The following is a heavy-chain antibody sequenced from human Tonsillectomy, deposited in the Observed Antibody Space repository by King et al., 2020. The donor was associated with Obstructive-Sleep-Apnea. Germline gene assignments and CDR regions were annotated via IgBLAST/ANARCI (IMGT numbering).Heavy chain of an antibody. CDR2: ITSSSSTI. J-gene: IGHJ5*02. V-gene: IGHV3-48*04. D-gene: IGHD3-22*01. CDR1: GFTFSSYS. Sequence: QLVQSGGGLVQPGGSLRLSCAASGFTFSSYSMNWVRQAPGKGLEWVSYITSSSSTIYYADSVKGRFTTSRDNAKNSLYLQMNSLRVEDTAVYYCARDSSGYSPWGQGTLVTVSS. CDR3: ARDSSGYSP.